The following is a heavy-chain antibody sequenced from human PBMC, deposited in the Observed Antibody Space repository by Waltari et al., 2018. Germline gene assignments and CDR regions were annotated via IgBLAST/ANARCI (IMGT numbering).Heavy chain of an antibody. CDR1: GFTFSAYS. J-gene: IGHJ4*02. CDR2: ISGDTKYI. D-gene: IGHD3-16*01. V-gene: IGHV3-21*01. Sequence: EVQLVESGGGLVKPGGSLRLSWDASGFTFSAYSMNWFRQAPGKGLEWVSSISGDTKYIYYADSVNGRFTISSDDAKDSLYLKMNSLRVEDTAVYYCARDRRGYFDYWGQGTLVTVST. CDR3: ARDRRGYFDY.